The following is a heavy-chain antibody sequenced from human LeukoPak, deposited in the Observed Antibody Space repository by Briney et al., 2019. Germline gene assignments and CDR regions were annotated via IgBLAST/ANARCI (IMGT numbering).Heavy chain of an antibody. Sequence: PGGSLRLSCAVSGFTVSSNYMSWARLAPGKGLEWVSIITSAGATHYSTSVKGRFTISRDSSKNTVYLEMNSLRAEDTAVYYCATRGLSGYYYGMDVWGQGTTVTVSS. CDR2: ITSAGAT. J-gene: IGHJ6*02. D-gene: IGHD3/OR15-3a*01. V-gene: IGHV3-66*01. CDR1: GFTVSSNY. CDR3: ATRGLSGYYYGMDV.